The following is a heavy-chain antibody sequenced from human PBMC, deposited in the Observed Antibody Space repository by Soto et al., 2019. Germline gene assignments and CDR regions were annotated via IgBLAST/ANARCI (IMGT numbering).Heavy chain of an antibody. J-gene: IGHJ4*02. CDR2: IYYSGST. CDR3: AGDLYSSSWFDY. V-gene: IGHV4-59*01. Sequence: PSETLSLTCTVSGGFISSYYWSWIRQPPGKGLEWIGYIYYSGSTNYNPSLKSRVTISVDTSKNQFSLKLSSVTAADTAVYYCAGDLYSSSWFDYWGQGTLVTVSS. CDR1: GGFISSYY. D-gene: IGHD6-13*01.